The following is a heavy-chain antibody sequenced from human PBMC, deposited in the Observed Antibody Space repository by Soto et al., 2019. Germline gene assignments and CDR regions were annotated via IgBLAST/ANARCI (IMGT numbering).Heavy chain of an antibody. CDR2: IDPSDSYV. Sequence: GESLKISCKTSGYTFSGYWITWVRQMPGKGLEWMGRIDPSDSYVDYSPSFRGHVTISGDESITTVYLHWSSLKASDTAMYFCSRRALGGPRPDYWGRGTGVAASS. CDR1: GYTFSGYW. D-gene: IGHD3-16*01. J-gene: IGHJ4*02. CDR3: SRRALGGPRPDY. V-gene: IGHV5-10-1*01.